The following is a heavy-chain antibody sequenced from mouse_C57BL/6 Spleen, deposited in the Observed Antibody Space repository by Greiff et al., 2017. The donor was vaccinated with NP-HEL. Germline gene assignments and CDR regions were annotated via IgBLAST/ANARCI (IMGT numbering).Heavy chain of an antibody. D-gene: IGHD3-2*02. CDR1: GYSITNGNHW. CDR3: ARGASSSGYGYLDY. V-gene: IGHV3-4*01. Sequence: EVKLVESGPALVKPSQTVSLTCTVTGYSITNGNHWWNWIRQVSGSKLEWIGYISSSGSTDSNPSLKSRISINRATSKNQLFLQVNSVPTEDIATYYCARGASSSGYGYLDYWGQGTTLTVSS. CDR2: ISSSGST. J-gene: IGHJ2*01.